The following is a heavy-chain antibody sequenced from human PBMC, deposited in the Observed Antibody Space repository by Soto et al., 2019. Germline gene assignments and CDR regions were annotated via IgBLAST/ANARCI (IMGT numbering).Heavy chain of an antibody. CDR3: AREEVAAKVTTYYYYYYYMAV. CDR2: ISSSSSYI. Sequence: EVQLVESGGGLVKPGGSLRLSCAASGFTFSSYSMNWVRQAPGKGLEWVSSISSSSSYIYYADSVKGRFTISRDNAKNSLYLQMNSLRAEDTAVYYCAREEVAAKVTTYYYYYYYMAVWGKGTTVTVSS. D-gene: IGHD4-17*01. V-gene: IGHV3-21*01. J-gene: IGHJ6*03. CDR1: GFTFSSYS.